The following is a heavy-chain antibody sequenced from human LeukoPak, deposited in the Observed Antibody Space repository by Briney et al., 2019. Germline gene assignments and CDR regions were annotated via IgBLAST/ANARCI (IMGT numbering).Heavy chain of an antibody. CDR1: GGSISSYY. CDR2: IFYSGST. D-gene: IGHD4-17*01. V-gene: IGHV4-59*08. CDR3: ARGGTMTTVPL. J-gene: IGHJ4*02. Sequence: KPSETLSLTCTVSGGSISSYYWSWIRQPPGNGLEWIGYIFYSGSTNYNPSLKSQVTISVDTSKNQFSLKLTSVTAAGTAVYYCARGGTMTTVPLWGQGTLVTVSS.